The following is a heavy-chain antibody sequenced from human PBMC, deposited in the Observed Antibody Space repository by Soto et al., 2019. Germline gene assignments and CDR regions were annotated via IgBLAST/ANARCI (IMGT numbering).Heavy chain of an antibody. CDR2: ITSSSTYI. J-gene: IGHJ4*02. CDR3: ARDLLEGYYHSRQCDY. D-gene: IGHD2-21*01. Sequence: PGGSLRLSCVASGFTFSAYCMSWVRQPPGQGLEWVSSITSSSTYIYYTRSVEGRFTTSRDHATHSLHLQINSLRAEDTAVYYCARDLLEGYYHSRQCDYWGQGTLVTVS. CDR1: GFTFSAYC. V-gene: IGHV3-21*06.